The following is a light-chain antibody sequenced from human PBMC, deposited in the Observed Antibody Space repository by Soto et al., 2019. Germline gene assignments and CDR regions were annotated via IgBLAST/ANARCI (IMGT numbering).Light chain of an antibody. CDR3: MQYNKWHST. CDR1: ESLLHSNGYNY. CDR2: LGS. V-gene: IGKV2-28*01. J-gene: IGKJ1*01. Sequence: DIVMTQSPLSLPVTPGEPASISCRSSESLLHSNGYNYLDWYLQKPGQSPQLLIYLGSNRASGVPDRFSGSGSGTDFRLKISRVEAEDVGVYYCMQYNKWHSTFGQGTKVEIK.